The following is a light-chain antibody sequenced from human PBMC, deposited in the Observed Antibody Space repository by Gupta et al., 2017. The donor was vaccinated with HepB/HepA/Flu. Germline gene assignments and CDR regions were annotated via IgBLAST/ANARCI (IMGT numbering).Light chain of an antibody. Sequence: QSALTQPASVSGSPGQSITISCTETSSAVGSYNLVSWYQQHPGKAPKLMIYDVSKRPSGVSNRFSGSKSGNTASLTISGLQAEDEADDYCCSYAGSSTPYVFGTGTKVTVL. V-gene: IGLV2-23*02. CDR1: SSAVGSYNL. CDR3: CSYAGSSTPYV. CDR2: DVS. J-gene: IGLJ1*01.